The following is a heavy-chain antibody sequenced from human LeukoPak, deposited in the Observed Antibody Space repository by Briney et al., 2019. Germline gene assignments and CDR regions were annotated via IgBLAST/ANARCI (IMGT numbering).Heavy chain of an antibody. J-gene: IGHJ4*02. Sequence: GGSLRLSCAASGFTFSSYAMSWVRQAPGKGLVWVSRINSDGSTTWYADSVKGRFTISRDNAKNTLYLQMNSLRAEDTAVYYCARDSGSGSYSGYWGLGTLVTVSS. CDR2: INSDGSTT. CDR3: ARDSGSGSYSGY. CDR1: GFTFSSYA. D-gene: IGHD3-10*01. V-gene: IGHV3-74*01.